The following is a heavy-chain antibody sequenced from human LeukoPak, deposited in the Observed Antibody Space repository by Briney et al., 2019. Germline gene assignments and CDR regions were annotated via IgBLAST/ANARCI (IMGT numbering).Heavy chain of an antibody. D-gene: IGHD6-19*01. CDR2: INHSGST. V-gene: IGHV4-34*01. CDR3: ARHGRLWLEGFDY. CDR1: GGSFSGYY. J-gene: IGHJ4*02. Sequence: SETLSLTCAVYGGSFSGYYWSWIRQPPGRGLEWIGEINHSGSTNYNPSLKSRVTISVDTSKNQFSLKLSSVTAADTAVYYCARHGRLWLEGFDYWGQGTLVTVSS.